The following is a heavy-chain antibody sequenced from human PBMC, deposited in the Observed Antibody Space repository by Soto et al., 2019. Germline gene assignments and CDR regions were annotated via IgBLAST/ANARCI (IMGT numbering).Heavy chain of an antibody. CDR3: AKDVSDDFWSGPHY. D-gene: IGHD3-3*01. Sequence: DVQLLESGGGLVQPGGSLRLSCAASGFTFSAYAMTWVRQAPGKGLEWVSSVSRSGHTTYYADPVKGRFTISRDNFNNTLFLQMSSLRAEDTAVYYCAKDVSDDFWSGPHYWGQGPLVTVSS. V-gene: IGHV3-23*01. J-gene: IGHJ4*02. CDR2: VSRSGHTT. CDR1: GFTFSAYA.